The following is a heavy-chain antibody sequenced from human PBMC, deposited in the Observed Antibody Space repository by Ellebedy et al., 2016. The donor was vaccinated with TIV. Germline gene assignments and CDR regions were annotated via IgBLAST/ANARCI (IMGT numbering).Heavy chain of an antibody. D-gene: IGHD5-18*01. CDR1: GFTFSSYG. CDR3: ARVHVDTAMVTSSPDY. Sequence: GGSLRLXCAASGFTFSSYGMHWVRQAPGKGLEWVAVIWYDGSNKYYADSVKGRFTISRDNSKNTLYLQMNSLRAEDTAVYYCARVHVDTAMVTSSPDYWGQGTLVTVSS. J-gene: IGHJ4*02. CDR2: IWYDGSNK. V-gene: IGHV3-33*01.